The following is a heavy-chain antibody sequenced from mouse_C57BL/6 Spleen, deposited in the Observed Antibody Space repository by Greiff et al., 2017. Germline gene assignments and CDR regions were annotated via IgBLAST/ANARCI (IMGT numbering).Heavy chain of an antibody. V-gene: IGHV1-7*01. J-gene: IGHJ2*01. CDR1: GYTFTSYW. CDR3: ARRGGDYFDY. Sequence: VQLQQSGAELAKPGASVKLSCKASGYTFTSYWMHWVKQRPGQGLEWIGYINPSSGYTKYNQKFKAKATLTADKSSSTAYMQLGSLTYEDSAVXYCARRGGDYFDYWGQGTTLTVSS. CDR2: INPSSGYT.